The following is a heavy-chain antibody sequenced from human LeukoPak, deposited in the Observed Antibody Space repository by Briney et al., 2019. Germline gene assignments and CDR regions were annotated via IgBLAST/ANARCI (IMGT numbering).Heavy chain of an antibody. J-gene: IGHJ6*03. V-gene: IGHV3-30*04. D-gene: IGHD3-3*01. CDR3: ARDPVLRFLEWYPRSHYMDV. Sequence: GGSLRLSCAASGFTFSSYAMHWVRQAPGKGLEWVAVISYDGSNKYYADSVKGRFTISRDNSKNTLYLQMNSLRAEDTAVYYCARDPVLRFLEWYPRSHYMDVWGKGTTVTVSS. CDR1: GFTFSSYA. CDR2: ISYDGSNK.